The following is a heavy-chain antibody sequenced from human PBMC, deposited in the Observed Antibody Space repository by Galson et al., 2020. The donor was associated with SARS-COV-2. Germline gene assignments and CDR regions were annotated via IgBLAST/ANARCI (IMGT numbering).Heavy chain of an antibody. Sequence: ASVKVSCKASGYTFTSYGISWVRQAPGQGLEWMGWISAYNGNTNYAQKLQGRVTMTTDTSTSTAYMELRSLRSDDTAVYYCARVDIVVVVAADSWYYFDYWGQGTL. J-gene: IGHJ4*02. V-gene: IGHV1-18*01. D-gene: IGHD2-15*01. CDR3: ARVDIVVVVAADSWYYFDY. CDR2: ISAYNGNT. CDR1: GYTFTSYG.